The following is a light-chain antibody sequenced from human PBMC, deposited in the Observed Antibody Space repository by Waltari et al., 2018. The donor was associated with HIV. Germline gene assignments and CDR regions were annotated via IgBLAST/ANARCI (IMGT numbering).Light chain of an antibody. J-gene: IGLJ3*02. CDR2: EVS. CDR3: TSYISSSSPV. Sequence: QSALTQPASVSGSPGQSITISCTGSSHDLRNYHSFPWYQLHPGKAPKCIIYEVSNRPCGVSSRFSGPISANTASLTISGLQAEDEADYFCTSYISSSSPVFGGGTKVTVL. V-gene: IGLV2-14*01. CDR1: SHDLRNYHS.